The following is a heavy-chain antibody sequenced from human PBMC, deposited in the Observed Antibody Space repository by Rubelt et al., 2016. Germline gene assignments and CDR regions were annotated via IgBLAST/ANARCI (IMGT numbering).Heavy chain of an antibody. CDR2: VHYSGTT. J-gene: IGHJ5*02. D-gene: IGHD1-26*01. V-gene: IGHV4-59*01. CDR3: ARGQWDNWFDP. Sequence: QVQLQESGPGLVKHSETLSLICTVSGGSISSNYWSWIRQPPGKGLDWIGYVHYSGTTNYNPYLKRRGPMSVDKSKNHCSLRLTSVTAADTAVYYGARGQWDNWFDPWGQGTLVTVSS. CDR1: GGSISSNY.